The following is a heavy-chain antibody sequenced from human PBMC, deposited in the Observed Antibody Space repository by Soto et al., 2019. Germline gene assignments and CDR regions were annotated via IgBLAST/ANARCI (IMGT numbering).Heavy chain of an antibody. CDR1: GYTFTGYY. D-gene: IGHD6-19*01. V-gene: IGHV1-2*04. CDR3: AIEAAVAGTSHYYYYGMDV. Sequence: ASVKVSCKASGYTFTGYYMHWVRQAPGQGLEWMGWINPNSGGTNYAQKFQGWVTMTRDTSISTAYMELSRLRSDDTAVYYCAIEAAVAGTSHYYYYGMDVWGQGTTVTVSS. J-gene: IGHJ6*02. CDR2: INPNSGGT.